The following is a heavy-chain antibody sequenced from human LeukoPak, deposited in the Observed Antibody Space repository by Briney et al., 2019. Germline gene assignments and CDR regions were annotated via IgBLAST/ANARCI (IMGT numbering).Heavy chain of an antibody. V-gene: IGHV1-2*06. CDR3: ASYCSSTSCYTGNYYYYGMDV. CDR1: GYTFTGYY. Sequence: GASVKVSCTASGYTFTGYYMHWVRQAPGQGLEWMGRINPNSGGTNYAQKFQGRVTMTRDTSISTAYMELSRLRSDDTAVYYCASYCSSTSCYTGNYYYYGMDVWGQGTTVTVSS. CDR2: INPNSGGT. D-gene: IGHD2-2*02. J-gene: IGHJ6*02.